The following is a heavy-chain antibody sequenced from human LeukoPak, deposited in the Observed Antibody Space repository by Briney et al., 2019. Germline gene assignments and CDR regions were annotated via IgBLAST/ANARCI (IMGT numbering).Heavy chain of an antibody. CDR2: ISSSSTYI. J-gene: IGHJ4*02. Sequence: PGGSLRLSCTASGFTFSTYSINWVRQAPGKGLEWVSSISSSSTYIYYADSVKGRFTISRDNAKNSLYLQMNSLRAEDTALYYCARVHYYDSSGLDYWGQGTLVTVSS. CDR1: GFTFSTYS. CDR3: ARVHYYDSSGLDY. V-gene: IGHV3-21*04. D-gene: IGHD3-22*01.